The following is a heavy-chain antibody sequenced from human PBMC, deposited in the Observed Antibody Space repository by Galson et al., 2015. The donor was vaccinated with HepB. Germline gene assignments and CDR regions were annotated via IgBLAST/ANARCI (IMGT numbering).Heavy chain of an antibody. J-gene: IGHJ4*02. CDR2: ISSNGGIT. CDR1: GFTFSSYA. Sequence: SLRLSCAASGFTFSSYAMHWVRQTPGKGLEHVSTISSNGGITYYTDSVKGRFTISRDNSKNTLYLQMSSLGGDDTAVYYCVKDVHYYGSGSYSDYWGQGTLVTVSS. D-gene: IGHD3-10*01. V-gene: IGHV3-64D*06. CDR3: VKDVHYYGSGSYSDY.